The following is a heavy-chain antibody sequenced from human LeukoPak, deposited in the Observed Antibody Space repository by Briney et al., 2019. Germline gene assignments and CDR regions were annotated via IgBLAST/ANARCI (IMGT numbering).Heavy chain of an antibody. Sequence: ASVKVSCKASGYTFSGYYMHWVRQAPGQGLEWMGWINPNTGRTNYAQKFQGRVTMTRDTSISTAYMELSRLRSDDTAVYYCARGSLEIVGALRWGQGTLVTVSS. CDR2: INPNTGRT. CDR1: GYTFSGYY. CDR3: ARGSLEIVGALR. V-gene: IGHV1-2*02. D-gene: IGHD1-26*01. J-gene: IGHJ4*02.